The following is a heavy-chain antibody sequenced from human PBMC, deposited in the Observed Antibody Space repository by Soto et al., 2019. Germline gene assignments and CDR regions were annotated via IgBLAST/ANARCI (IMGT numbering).Heavy chain of an antibody. D-gene: IGHD3-10*01. Sequence: QVQLVESGGGVVQPGRSLRLSCAASGFTFSSYAMHWVRQAPGKGLEWVAVISYDGSNKYYADSVKGRFTISRDNSKNTLYLQMNSLRAEDTAVYYCASIITMVRGVDYWGQGTLVTVSS. V-gene: IGHV3-30-3*01. CDR2: ISYDGSNK. CDR3: ASIITMVRGVDY. CDR1: GFTFSSYA. J-gene: IGHJ4*02.